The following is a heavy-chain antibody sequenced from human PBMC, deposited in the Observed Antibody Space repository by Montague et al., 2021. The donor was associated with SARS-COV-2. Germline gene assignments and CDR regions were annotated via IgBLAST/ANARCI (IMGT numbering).Heavy chain of an antibody. CDR1: GGSFDSDNFF. D-gene: IGHD3-9*01. V-gene: IGHV4-39*01. J-gene: IGHJ4*02. Sequence: SETLSLTCSVSGGSFDSDNFFWGWIRQPPGKGLEWIGVISNGGRTFDNPSLKSRVTISVHTSRNQLSLNVKSVTAADTAVYYCARHRRYDVVTYYPDFWGRGILVTVSS. CDR2: ISNGGRT. CDR3: ARHRRYDVVTYYPDF.